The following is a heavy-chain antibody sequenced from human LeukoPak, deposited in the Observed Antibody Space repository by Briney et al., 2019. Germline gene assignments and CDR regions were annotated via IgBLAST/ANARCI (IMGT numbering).Heavy chain of an antibody. CDR3: ARELSDSGGYYFDY. CDR1: GGSISSGDYY. Sequence: SETLSLTCTVSGGSISSGDYYWSWIRQPPGKGLEWIGYIYYSGSTYCNPSLKSRVTISVDTSKNQFSLKLSSVTAADTAVYYCARELSDSGGYYFDYWGQGTLVTVSS. V-gene: IGHV4-30-4*01. D-gene: IGHD3-22*01. J-gene: IGHJ4*02. CDR2: IYYSGST.